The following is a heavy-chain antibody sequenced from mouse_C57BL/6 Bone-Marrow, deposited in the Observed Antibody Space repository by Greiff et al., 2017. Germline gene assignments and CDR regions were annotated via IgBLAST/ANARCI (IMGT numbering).Heavy chain of an antibody. CDR3: ARSGITTVVGAY. V-gene: IGHV8-12*01. D-gene: IGHD1-1*01. Sequence: QVPLKESGPGILQSSPTLSMTCSFSGFSLSTSGMGLSWLRQPSGKGLEWLAHIYWDDDNRYQPYLKSRPTITKDTSRNQVFLKITSVNTADTATYYCARSGITTVVGAYWGQGTLVTVSA. CDR2: IYWDDDN. CDR1: GFSLSTSGMG. J-gene: IGHJ3*01.